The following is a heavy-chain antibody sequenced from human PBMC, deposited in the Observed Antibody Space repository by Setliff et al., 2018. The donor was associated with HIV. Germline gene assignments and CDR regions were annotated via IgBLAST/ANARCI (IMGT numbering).Heavy chain of an antibody. Sequence: GGSLRLSCAASGFTFSSYWMSWVRQGPGKGLEWIGRIKSKTDGGTTDYAAPVKGRFTISRDDSKNTLYLQMNGLKTEDTAVYFCTASPDGDCYTTNCANWFDPWGQGTLVTVSS. J-gene: IGHJ5*02. CDR1: GFTFSSYW. D-gene: IGHD2-21*02. CDR3: TASPDGDCYTTNCANWFDP. CDR2: IKSKTDGGTT. V-gene: IGHV3-15*01.